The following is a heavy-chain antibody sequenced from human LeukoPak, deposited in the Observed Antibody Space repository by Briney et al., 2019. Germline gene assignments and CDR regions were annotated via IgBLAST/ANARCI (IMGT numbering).Heavy chain of an antibody. CDR3: ARVQAGQRTFDY. Sequence: SETLSLTCTVSGGSISSYYWSWIRQPPGKGLEWIGYIYYSGSTNYNPSLKSRVTISVDTSKNQFSLKLSSVTAADTAAYYCARVQAGQRTFDYWGQGTLVTVSS. CDR2: IYYSGST. J-gene: IGHJ4*02. D-gene: IGHD6-19*01. CDR1: GGSISSYY. V-gene: IGHV4-59*01.